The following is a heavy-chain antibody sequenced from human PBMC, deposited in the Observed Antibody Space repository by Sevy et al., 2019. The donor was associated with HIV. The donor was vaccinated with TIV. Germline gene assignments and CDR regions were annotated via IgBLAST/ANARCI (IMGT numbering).Heavy chain of an antibody. V-gene: IGHV3-23*01. Sequence: GGSLRLSCSASEFTFSSYAMSWVRQAPGKGLEWVSSISGSGRFTYYADFVEGRFIISRDNSKNTLSVQMNSLRAEDTAVYYCAKEDDYIWGSYRPFGFWGQGTLVTVSS. CDR2: ISGSGRFT. CDR1: EFTFSSYA. J-gene: IGHJ4*02. CDR3: AKEDDYIWGSYRPFGF. D-gene: IGHD3-16*02.